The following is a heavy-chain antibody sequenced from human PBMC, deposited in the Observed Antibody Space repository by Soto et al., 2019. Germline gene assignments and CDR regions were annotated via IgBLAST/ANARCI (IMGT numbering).Heavy chain of an antibody. CDR3: AKNPESYYYGMDV. CDR1: GGTFSSYA. V-gene: IGHV1-69*12. Sequence: QVQLVQSGAEVKKPGSSVKVSCKASGGTFSSYAISWVRQAPGQGLEWMGGIIPIFGTADYAQKFQGRVTITADESTSTAYVELSSLRSEDTAVYYGAKNPESYYYGMDVWGQGTTVTVSS. CDR2: IIPIFGTA. J-gene: IGHJ6*02.